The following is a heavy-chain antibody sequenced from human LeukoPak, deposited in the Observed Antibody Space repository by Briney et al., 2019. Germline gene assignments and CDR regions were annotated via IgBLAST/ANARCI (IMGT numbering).Heavy chain of an antibody. CDR2: IKQDGSEK. CDR1: GFTFSSYW. Sequence: PGGSLRLSCAASGFTFSSYWMSWGRQAPGKGLEWVANIKQDGSEKYYVDSVKGRFTISRDNAKNSLYLQMNSLRAEDTAVYYCARDSGSSLPTDAFDIWGQGTMVTVSS. CDR3: ARDSGSSLPTDAFDI. D-gene: IGHD6-6*01. V-gene: IGHV3-7*01. J-gene: IGHJ3*02.